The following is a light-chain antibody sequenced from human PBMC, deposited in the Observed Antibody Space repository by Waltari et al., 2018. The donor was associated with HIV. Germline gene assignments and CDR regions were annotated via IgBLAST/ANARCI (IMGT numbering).Light chain of an antibody. Sequence: QSVLTQPPSASGTPGQRVTISCSGSSSHIGGNTVNWFQQLPGTAPKLLIYTNNQRPSGVPDRFSGSKSGTSASLAINGLQSEDEADYYCAAWDDSLNGVVFGGGTKLTVL. CDR3: AAWDDSLNGVV. V-gene: IGLV1-44*01. CDR1: SSHIGGNT. J-gene: IGLJ2*01. CDR2: TNN.